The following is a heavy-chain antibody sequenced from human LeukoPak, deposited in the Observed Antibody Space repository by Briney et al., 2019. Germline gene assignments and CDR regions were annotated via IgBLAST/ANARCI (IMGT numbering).Heavy chain of an antibody. J-gene: IGHJ3*02. V-gene: IGHV1-18*01. CDR1: GYTFTSYG. Sequence: ASVKVSCKASGYTFTSYGISWVRQAPGQGLEWMEWISAYNGNTNYAQKLQGRVTMTTDTSTSTAYMELRSLRSDDTAVYYCARGDRSSWAHDAFDIWGQGTMVTVSS. CDR3: ARGDRSSWAHDAFDI. CDR2: ISAYNGNT. D-gene: IGHD6-13*01.